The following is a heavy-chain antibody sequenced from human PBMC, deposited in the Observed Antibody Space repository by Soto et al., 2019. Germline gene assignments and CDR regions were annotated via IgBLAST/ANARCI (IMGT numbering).Heavy chain of an antibody. CDR2: IFYTGKT. Sequence: SETLSLTCSVSAGSISNYHWSWIRQPPGKGLEWIGYIFYTGKTNYNPSLKSRVTISLDTSKNQFSLRLDSVAAADTAVYYCARVLEVAGGFDPWGQGTLVTVSS. V-gene: IGHV4-59*01. D-gene: IGHD2-15*01. CDR1: AGSISNYH. CDR3: ARVLEVAGGFDP. J-gene: IGHJ5*02.